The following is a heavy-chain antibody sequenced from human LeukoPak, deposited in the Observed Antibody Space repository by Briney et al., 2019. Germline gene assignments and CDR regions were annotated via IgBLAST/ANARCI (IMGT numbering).Heavy chain of an antibody. J-gene: IGHJ4*02. CDR3: ARQIASAGTAGFDF. CDR2: VYYSGST. V-gene: IGHV4-59*08. CDR1: GGSISSYY. D-gene: IGHD6-13*01. Sequence: SETLSLTCTVSGGSISSYYWSWIRQPPGKGLEWIGYVYYSGSTNYNPFLKSRVTISVDTSKNQFSLKLSSVTAADTAVYYCARQIASAGTAGFDFWGQGALVTVSS.